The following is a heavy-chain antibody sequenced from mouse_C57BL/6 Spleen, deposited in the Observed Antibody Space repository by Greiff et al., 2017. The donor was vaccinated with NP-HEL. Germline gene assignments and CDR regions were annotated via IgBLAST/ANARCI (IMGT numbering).Heavy chain of an antibody. CDR1: GYTFTGYW. CDR3: ARKGLDYGSSYEGYFDY. J-gene: IGHJ2*01. D-gene: IGHD1-1*01. V-gene: IGHV1-9*01. Sequence: VQLKESGAELMKPGASVKLSCKATGYTFTGYWIEWVKQRPGHGLEWIGEILPGSGSTNYNEKFKGKATFTADTSSNTAYMQLSSLTTEDSAIYYCARKGLDYGSSYEGYFDYWGQGTTLTVSS. CDR2: ILPGSGST.